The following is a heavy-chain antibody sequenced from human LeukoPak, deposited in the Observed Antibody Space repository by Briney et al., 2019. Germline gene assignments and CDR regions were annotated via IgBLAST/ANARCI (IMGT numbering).Heavy chain of an antibody. CDR3: ASTSGSYYIRFDP. CDR2: VYYSGST. CDR1: GGSISGYY. J-gene: IGHJ5*02. Sequence: SETLSLTCTVSGGSISGYYWGWIRQPPGKGLEWIGSVYYSGSTYYNPSLKSRVTISVDTSKNQFSLKLSSMTAADTAVYYCASTSGSYYIRFDPWGQGTLVTVSS. V-gene: IGHV4-39*01. D-gene: IGHD3-10*01.